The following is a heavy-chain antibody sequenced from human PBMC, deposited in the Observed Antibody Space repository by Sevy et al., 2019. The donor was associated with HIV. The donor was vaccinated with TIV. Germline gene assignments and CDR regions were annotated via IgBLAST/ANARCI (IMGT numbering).Heavy chain of an antibody. D-gene: IGHD2-8*02. V-gene: IGHV3-23*01. CDR3: AKALVETEDKNEFDP. J-gene: IGHJ5*02. CDR1: GFTLSSYA. CDR2: ISISGADK. Sequence: GGSLRLSCAASGFTLSSYAMSWVRQAPGKGLEWVSSISISGADKYYADSVKGRFTISRDNSQNRLYLQMNSLRAEDTALYYCAKALVETEDKNEFDPWGQGTLVTGSS.